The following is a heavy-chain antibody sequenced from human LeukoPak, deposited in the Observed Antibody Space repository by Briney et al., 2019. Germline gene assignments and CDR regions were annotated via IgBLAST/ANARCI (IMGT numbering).Heavy chain of an antibody. CDR2: IYHSGST. Sequence: SQTLSLTCAVSGGSISSGGYSWSWIRQPPGKGLEWIGYIYHSGSTYYNPSLKSRVTISVDRSKNQFSLKLSSVTAADTAVYYCARDRGSWGDPEDAFDIWGQGTMVTVSS. CDR3: ARDRGSWGDPEDAFDI. V-gene: IGHV4-30-2*01. J-gene: IGHJ3*02. CDR1: GGSISSGGYS. D-gene: IGHD3-10*01.